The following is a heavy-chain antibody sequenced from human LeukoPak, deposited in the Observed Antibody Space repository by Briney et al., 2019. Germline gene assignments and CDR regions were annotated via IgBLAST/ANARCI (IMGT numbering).Heavy chain of an antibody. Sequence: GGSLRLSCAASGFTFSSYWMSWVRQAPGRGLEWVANIKQDGSGKYYADSVKGRFTISRDNSKNTLYLQMNSLRAEDTAVYYCARDADYYDSSGYYPYQHWGQGTLVTVSS. J-gene: IGHJ1*01. CDR3: ARDADYYDSSGYYPYQH. CDR2: IKQDGSGK. CDR1: GFTFSSYW. D-gene: IGHD3-22*01. V-gene: IGHV3-7*01.